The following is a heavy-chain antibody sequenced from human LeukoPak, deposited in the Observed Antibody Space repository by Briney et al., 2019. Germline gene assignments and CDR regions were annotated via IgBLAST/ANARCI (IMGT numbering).Heavy chain of an antibody. V-gene: IGHV3-7*01. CDR2: LKFDGSEK. CDR3: ATSRLRAAYDI. Sequence: GGSLRLSCAASGFTFSSYWMTWVRQAPGQGLEWVTNLKFDGSEKHYADSVKGRFTISRDNAKNSLSLQINSLRAEDTAVYYCATSRLRAAYDIWGQGTLVTVSS. J-gene: IGHJ3*02. CDR1: GFTFSSYW. D-gene: IGHD4-17*01.